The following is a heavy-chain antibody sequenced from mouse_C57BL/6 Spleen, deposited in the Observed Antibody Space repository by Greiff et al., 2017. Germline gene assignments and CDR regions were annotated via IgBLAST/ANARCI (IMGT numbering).Heavy chain of an antibody. CDR1: GYTFTSYW. CDR2: IDPNSGGT. Sequence: VQLQQPGAELVKPGASVKLSCKASGYTFTSYWMHWVKQSPGRGLEWIGGIDPNSGGTKYNEKFKSKATLTVDKPSSTAYMEISSSTYADSAVFDSARSLTTGEAINYWGQGTTLTVSA. D-gene: IGHD1-1*01. V-gene: IGHV1-72*01. CDR3: ARSLTTGEAINY. J-gene: IGHJ2*01.